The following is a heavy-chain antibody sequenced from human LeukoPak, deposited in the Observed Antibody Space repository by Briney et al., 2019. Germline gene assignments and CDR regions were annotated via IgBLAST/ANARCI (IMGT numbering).Heavy chain of an antibody. CDR2: IYYSGNSGST. D-gene: IGHD3-10*01. CDR1: GGSISGYH. Sequence: SETLSLTCSVSGGSISGYHWSWFRQPPGKGLEWIGYIYYSGNSGSTNYNPSLKSRVTISVDTSKNQFSLKLSSVTAADTAVYYCARGWFGELLLDYWGQGTLVTVSS. J-gene: IGHJ4*02. CDR3: ARGWFGELLLDY. V-gene: IGHV4-59*01.